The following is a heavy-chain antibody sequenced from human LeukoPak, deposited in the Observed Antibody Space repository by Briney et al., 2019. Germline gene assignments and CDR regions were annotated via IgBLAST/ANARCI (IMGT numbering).Heavy chain of an antibody. CDR1: GFTFSGFA. CDR2: ISGSGGST. CDR3: AKPGLLVAPMSGFDS. V-gene: IGHV3-23*01. Sequence: GGSLRLSCTASGFTFSGFAMTWVRRAPGKGLEWVSTISGSGGSTYYADSVKGRFTISRGNSKNTLYLQMNSLRAEDTALYYCAKPGLLVAPMSGFDSWGPGTLVTVSS. D-gene: IGHD5-12*01. J-gene: IGHJ4*02.